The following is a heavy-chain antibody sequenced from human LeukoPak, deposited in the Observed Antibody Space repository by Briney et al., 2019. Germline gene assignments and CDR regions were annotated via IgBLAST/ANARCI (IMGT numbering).Heavy chain of an antibody. CDR2: IYSGGST. V-gene: IGHV3-66*01. J-gene: IGHJ4*02. CDR1: GFTFSNYA. CDR3: ARSLGELLDY. D-gene: IGHD3-16*01. Sequence: PGGSLRLSCAASGFTFSNYAMSWVRQAPGKGLEWVSVIYSGGSTYYADSVKGRFTISRDNSKNTLYLQMNSLRAEDTAVYYCARSLGELLDYWGQGTLVTVSS.